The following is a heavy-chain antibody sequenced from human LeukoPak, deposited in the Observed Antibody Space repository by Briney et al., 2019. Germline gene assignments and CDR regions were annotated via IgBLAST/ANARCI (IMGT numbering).Heavy chain of an antibody. CDR1: GYTFTGYY. Sequence: ASVKVSCKASGYTFTGYYMHWVRQAPGQGLEWMVWINPNSGGTNYAQKFQGRVTMTRDTSISTAYMELSRLRSDDTAVYYCARGGEYYDSSGYLHYWGQGTLVTVSS. CDR2: INPNSGGT. D-gene: IGHD3-22*01. J-gene: IGHJ4*02. CDR3: ARGGEYYDSSGYLHY. V-gene: IGHV1-2*02.